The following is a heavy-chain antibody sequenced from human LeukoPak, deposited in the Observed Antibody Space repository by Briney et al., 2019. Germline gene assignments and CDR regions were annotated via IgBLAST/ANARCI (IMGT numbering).Heavy chain of an antibody. Sequence: SETLSLTCTVSGGAISSYYWSWLRQPPGKGLEWIGFIYYSGSTNYNPSLKSRVTISLDTSKNQFSLKLSSVTAADTAVYYCARDRSGSSRALDYWGQGTLVTVSS. CDR2: IYYSGST. D-gene: IGHD6-13*01. V-gene: IGHV4-59*12. CDR1: GGAISSYY. CDR3: ARDRSGSSRALDY. J-gene: IGHJ4*02.